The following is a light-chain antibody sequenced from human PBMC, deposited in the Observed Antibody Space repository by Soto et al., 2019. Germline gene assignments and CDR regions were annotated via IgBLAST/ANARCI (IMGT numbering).Light chain of an antibody. CDR1: QSVNSSY. CDR3: QQYGSSPYT. Sequence: EIVLTQSPATLSLSPGERATLSCGASQSVNSSYLAWYQQKPGLAPRLLIYDASNRATDIPDRFSGSGSGTDFTLTVSRLEPEDFAVYYCQQYGSSPYTFGQGTKLEIK. CDR2: DAS. J-gene: IGKJ2*01. V-gene: IGKV3D-20*01.